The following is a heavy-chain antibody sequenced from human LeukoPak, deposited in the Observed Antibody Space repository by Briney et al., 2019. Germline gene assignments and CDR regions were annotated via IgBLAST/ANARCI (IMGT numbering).Heavy chain of an antibody. CDR1: GYTFTSYY. V-gene: IGHV1-46*01. CDR3: ATGQPWELPTL. CDR2: IDPSGGST. D-gene: IGHD1-26*01. J-gene: IGHJ4*02. Sequence: ASVKVSCKASGYTFTSYYMHWVRQAPGQGLEWMGIIDPSGGSTSYARKFQGRVTMTRDTSTSTVYMELSSLRSEDTAVYYCATGQPWELPTLWGQGTLVTVSS.